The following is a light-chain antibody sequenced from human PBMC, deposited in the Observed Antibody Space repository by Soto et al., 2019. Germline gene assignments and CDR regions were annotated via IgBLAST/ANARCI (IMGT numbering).Light chain of an antibody. CDR3: QQYGSLGT. V-gene: IGKV3-15*01. J-gene: IGKJ1*01. CDR1: QSVSSN. CDR2: GAS. Sequence: EIVMTQSPATLPVSPGERATLSCRASQSVSSNLAWYQQKPGQAPRFLIYGASTRATGIPARFSGSGSGTEFTLTFSCLQSEDFAVYYCQQYGSLGTFGQGTKVDIK.